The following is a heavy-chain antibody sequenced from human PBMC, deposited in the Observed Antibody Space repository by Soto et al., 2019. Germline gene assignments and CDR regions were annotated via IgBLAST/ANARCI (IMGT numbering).Heavy chain of an antibody. Sequence: QVQLVQSGAEVKKPGASVKVSCKASGYTFTSYGLSWVRQAPGQGLEWMGWINGYTGNTNYAQKFQGRVTMTTDTSTNTAYLDLLTLISDDTAVYYWARSWVTGKGGIDVWGQVTTVTVS. J-gene: IGHJ6*02. CDR3: ARSWVTGKGGIDV. CDR2: INGYTGNT. D-gene: IGHD3-16*01. V-gene: IGHV1-18*01. CDR1: GYTFTSYG.